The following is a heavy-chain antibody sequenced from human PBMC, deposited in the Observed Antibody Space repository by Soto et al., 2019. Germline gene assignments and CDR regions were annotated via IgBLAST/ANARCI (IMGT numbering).Heavy chain of an antibody. J-gene: IGHJ3*02. D-gene: IGHD2-21*01. Sequence: QGQLLQSGDEVKKPGASVRVSCRASGYDFTSYGISWVRQAPGQGLEWVSWISAYNGKRDTAQKYQGRGTMTLDTTTDTADMELGDLTSADTAVYYCARGRIVASIHDAFDIWGQGTMVAVSS. CDR3: ARGRIVASIHDAFDI. CDR1: GYDFTSYG. CDR2: ISAYNGKR. V-gene: IGHV1-18*01.